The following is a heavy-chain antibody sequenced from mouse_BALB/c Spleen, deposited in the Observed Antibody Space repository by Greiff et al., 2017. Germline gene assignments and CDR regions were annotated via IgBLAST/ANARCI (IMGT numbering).Heavy chain of an antibody. CDR3: ARTFDYGSSYDYAMDY. CDR2: ISSGGST. CDR1: GFTFSSYA. Sequence: EVMLVESGGGLVKPGGSLKLSCAASGFTFSSYAMSWVRQTPEKRLEWVASISSGGSTYYPDSVKGRFTISRDNARNILYLQMSSLRSEDTAMYYCARTFDYGSSYDYAMDYWGQGTSVTVSS. V-gene: IGHV5-6-5*01. J-gene: IGHJ4*01. D-gene: IGHD1-1*01.